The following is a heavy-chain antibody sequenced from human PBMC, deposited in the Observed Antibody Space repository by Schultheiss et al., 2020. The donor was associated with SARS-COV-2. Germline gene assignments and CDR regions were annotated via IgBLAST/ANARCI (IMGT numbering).Heavy chain of an antibody. CDR2: ISSSSSII. D-gene: IGHD5-24*01. V-gene: IGHV3-48*01. CDR3: ARDKVGRWLHHSIANDAFDI. J-gene: IGHJ3*02. Sequence: GESLKISCAASGFTFSSYSMNWVRQAPGKGLEWVSYISSSSSIIYYADSVKGRFTISRDTSKNTLYLQMNSLRAEDTAVYYCARDKVGRWLHHSIANDAFDIWGQGTMVTVSS. CDR1: GFTFSSYS.